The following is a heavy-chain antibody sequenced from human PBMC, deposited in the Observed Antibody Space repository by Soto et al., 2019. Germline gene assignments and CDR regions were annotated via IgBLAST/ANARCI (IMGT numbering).Heavy chain of an antibody. V-gene: IGHV2-5*02. J-gene: IGHJ4*02. CDR1: GFSLTTSGVG. Sequence: QITLKESGPTVVKPTETLTLTCTFSGFSLTTSGVGVGWVRQSPGKASEWLALIYWDDDKRYSTSLKSRLTITNDTSKNQVVLTMANVDPADTATYYCAHRVLRTVFGLVTTTAIYFDFWGQGTPVVVSS. D-gene: IGHD3-3*01. CDR2: IYWDDDK. CDR3: AHRVLRTVFGLVTTTAIYFDF.